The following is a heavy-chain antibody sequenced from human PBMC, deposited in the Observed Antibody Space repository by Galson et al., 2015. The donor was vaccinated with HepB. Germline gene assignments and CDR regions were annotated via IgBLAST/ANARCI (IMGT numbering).Heavy chain of an antibody. Sequence: SLRLSCAASGFTFSSHAMRWVRQAPGTGLEWVSSISGSGDNAHYADSVKGRFTISRDNSKNTLYLQMNNLSGEDTALYYCAERGGDSGNSPFDSWGQGTLVTVSS. J-gene: IGHJ4*02. D-gene: IGHD1-26*01. CDR1: GFTFSSHA. CDR3: AERGGDSGNSPFDS. CDR2: ISGSGDNA. V-gene: IGHV3-23*01.